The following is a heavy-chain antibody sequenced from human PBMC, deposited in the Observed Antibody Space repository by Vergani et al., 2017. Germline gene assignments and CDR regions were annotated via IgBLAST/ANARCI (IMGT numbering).Heavy chain of an antibody. CDR3: AIVNTETNGHLYYYYYMDV. V-gene: IGHV4-34*01. D-gene: IGHD4-11*01. CDR1: GESFTSYH. J-gene: IGHJ6*03. Sequence: QVQLQQWGGGLLKPSETLSLTCVVNGESFTSYHWTWIRQSPGEGLEWVGDIDHTGRPDYNPSLKSRLTMSVDNSRNQFSLTLNSVTATDTAIYFCAIVNTETNGHLYYYYYMDVWGQGTAVTVS. CDR2: IDHTGRP.